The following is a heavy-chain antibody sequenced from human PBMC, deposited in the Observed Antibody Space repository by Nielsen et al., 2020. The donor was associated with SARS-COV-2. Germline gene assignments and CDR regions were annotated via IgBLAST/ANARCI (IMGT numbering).Heavy chain of an antibody. V-gene: IGHV4-59*13. J-gene: IGHJ4*02. Sequence: SETLSLTCTVSGGSISSYYWSWIRQPPGKGLEWIGYIYYSGSTNYNPSLKSRVTISVDTSKNQFSLKLSSVTAADTAVYYCASSNYGDYYGYWGQGTLVTVSS. D-gene: IGHD4-17*01. CDR2: IYYSGST. CDR3: ASSNYGDYYGY. CDR1: GGSISSYY.